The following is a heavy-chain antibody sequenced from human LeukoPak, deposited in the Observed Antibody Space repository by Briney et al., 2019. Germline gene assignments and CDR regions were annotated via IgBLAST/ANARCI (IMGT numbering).Heavy chain of an antibody. D-gene: IGHD6-19*01. CDR3: ARDSPGYSSGWYDP. Sequence: PSETLSLTCAVYGGSFSGYYWSWIRQPPGRGLEWIGEVDHSGNTNYNPSVETRVTISLDTSKTQFSLKLTSVTAADTAVYYCARDSPGYSSGWYDPFGQGTLVTVTS. V-gene: IGHV4-34*01. CDR2: VDHSGNT. J-gene: IGHJ5*02. CDR1: GGSFSGYY.